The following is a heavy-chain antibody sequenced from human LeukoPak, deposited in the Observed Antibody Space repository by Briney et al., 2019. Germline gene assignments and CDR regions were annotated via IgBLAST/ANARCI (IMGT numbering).Heavy chain of an antibody. J-gene: IGHJ4*02. D-gene: IGHD3-22*01. V-gene: IGHV4-61*02. Sequence: SQTLSLTCTVSGVSISSGSYDWRWLRQPAGKGLEWIVRIYTSGSTNYNPSLQSRFTISVDTSKNQFSLKLSSVTAADTAVYYCARASKDYYDSSGYIGYWGQGTLVTVSS. CDR2: IYTSGST. CDR1: GVSISSGSYD. CDR3: ARASKDYYDSSGYIGY.